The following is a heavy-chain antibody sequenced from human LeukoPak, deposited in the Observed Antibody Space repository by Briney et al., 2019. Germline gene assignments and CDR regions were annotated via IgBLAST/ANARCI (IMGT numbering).Heavy chain of an antibody. CDR1: GYTFTGYY. J-gene: IGHJ5*02. CDR3: ARETNPGYPGEQPFDP. CDR2: IIPIFGTA. V-gene: IGHV1-69*05. D-gene: IGHD1/OR15-1a*01. Sequence: GASVKVSCKASGYTFTGYYMHWVRQAPGQGLEWMGGIIPIFGTANYAQKSQGRVTITTDESTSTAYMELSSLRSEDTAVYYCARETNPGYPGEQPFDPWGQGTLVTVSS.